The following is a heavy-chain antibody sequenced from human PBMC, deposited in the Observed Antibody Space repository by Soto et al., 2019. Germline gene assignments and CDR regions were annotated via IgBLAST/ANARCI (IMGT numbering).Heavy chain of an antibody. CDR2: IIPIFGTA. V-gene: IGHV1-69*13. Sequence: SVKVSCKASGVTFSSYAISWVRQAPGQGLEWMGGIIPIFGTANYAQKFQGRVTITADESTSTAYMELSSLRSEDTAVYYCARDKRELLPPFDAFDIWGQGTMVTVSS. J-gene: IGHJ3*02. CDR3: ARDKRELLPPFDAFDI. D-gene: IGHD1-26*01. CDR1: GVTFSSYA.